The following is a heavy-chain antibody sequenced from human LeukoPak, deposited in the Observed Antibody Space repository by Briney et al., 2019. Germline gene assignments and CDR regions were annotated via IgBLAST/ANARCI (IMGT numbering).Heavy chain of an antibody. CDR3: AKGPDYDILTGPLGY. Sequence: PGGSLRLSCAASGFTFSSYGMHWVRQAPGKGLEWVAFIRYDGSNKYYADSVKGRFTISRDNSKNTLYLQMNSLRAEDTAVYYCAKGPDYDILTGPLGYWGQGTLVTVSS. V-gene: IGHV3-30*02. J-gene: IGHJ4*02. CDR1: GFTFSSYG. CDR2: IRYDGSNK. D-gene: IGHD3-9*01.